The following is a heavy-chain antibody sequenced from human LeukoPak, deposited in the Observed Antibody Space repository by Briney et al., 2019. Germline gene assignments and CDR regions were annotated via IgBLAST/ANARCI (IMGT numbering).Heavy chain of an antibody. J-gene: IGHJ5*02. CDR1: GDSVSSNSAT. CDR2: TYYRSTWYN. V-gene: IGHV6-1*01. CDR3: ARARTPQLWFGDP. D-gene: IGHD3-10*01. Sequence: SQTLSLTCAISGDSVSSNSATWNWIRQSPSRGLEWLGRTYYRSTWYNDYAVSVKSRITINPDTSKNQFSLQLNSVTPDDTAVYYCARARTPQLWFGDPWGQGTLVTVSS.